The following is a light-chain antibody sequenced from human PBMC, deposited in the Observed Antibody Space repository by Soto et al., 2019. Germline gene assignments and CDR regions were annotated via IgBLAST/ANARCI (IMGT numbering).Light chain of an antibody. V-gene: IGKV3-15*01. J-gene: IGKJ5*01. CDR3: QQRSNWPIT. CDR1: QSVRSN. Sequence: EIVMTQSPATLSVSPGEIAALSFSASQSVRSNFAWYQQKPGQAPRLLIFGASTRASGIPARFSGSGSGTEFTLTISSLQSEDFAVYYCQQRSNWPITFGQGTRLEIK. CDR2: GAS.